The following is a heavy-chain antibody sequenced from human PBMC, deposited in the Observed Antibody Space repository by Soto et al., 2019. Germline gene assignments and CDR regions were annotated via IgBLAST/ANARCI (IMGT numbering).Heavy chain of an antibody. Sequence: QVQLVQSGAEVKKPGASVKVSCKASGYTFTSYDINWVRQATGQGLEWMGWMNPNSGTTGYAQKFQGRVTMPRNTSISTAYMELSSLRSEATAVYYCARGFFRYCTNGVCYTERGWFDPWGQGTLVTVSS. CDR2: MNPNSGTT. J-gene: IGHJ5*02. V-gene: IGHV1-8*01. D-gene: IGHD2-8*01. CDR1: GYTFTSYD. CDR3: ARGFFRYCTNGVCYTERGWFDP.